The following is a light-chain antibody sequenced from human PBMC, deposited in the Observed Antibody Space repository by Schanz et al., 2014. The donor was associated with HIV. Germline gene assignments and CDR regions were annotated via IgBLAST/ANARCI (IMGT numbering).Light chain of an antibody. V-gene: IGKV3D-20*02. CDR2: GAS. CDR3: QHRHSWPPLFT. Sequence: ETVLTQSPGSLSLSPGERATLSCRASQSLGGSQLAWYQHKPGQAPRLLIYGASNRATGIPDRFSGRGSGTDFTLTISRLEPEDFAVYYCQHRHSWPPLFTFGPGTKVNVK. J-gene: IGKJ3*01. CDR1: QSLGGSQ.